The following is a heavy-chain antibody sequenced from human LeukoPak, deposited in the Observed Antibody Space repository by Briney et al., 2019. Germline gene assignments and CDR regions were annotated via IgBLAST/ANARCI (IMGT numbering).Heavy chain of an antibody. D-gene: IGHD6-19*01. Sequence: ASVRLSCAASGYTFSSYGISWGRQAPGQGLEGMGWMSAYNGNRNYAQKLQGRVTMTTDTSTSTAYTELRSLRSDDPAVYYCARGISGWYLVPPHHWGQGTLLTVPS. J-gene: IGHJ5*02. V-gene: IGHV1-18*04. CDR2: MSAYNGNR. CDR3: ARGISGWYLVPPHH. CDR1: GYTFSSYG.